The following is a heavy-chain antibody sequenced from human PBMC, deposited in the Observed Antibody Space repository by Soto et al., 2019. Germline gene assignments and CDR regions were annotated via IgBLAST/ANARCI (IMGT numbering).Heavy chain of an antibody. CDR1: GGTFSNYA. CDR2: IIPIFGTT. D-gene: IGHD5-12*01. J-gene: IGHJ5*02. CDR3: AKDGGRDGYFGNWFDP. Sequence: QVQLVQSGAEVKKPGSSVKVSCKASGGTFSNYAITWVRQAPGQGLEWMGGIIPIFGTTNYAQKFQGRVTMTAXXXTXXAYMELSSLRSEDTAVYYCAKDGGRDGYFGNWFDPWGQGTLVTVSS. V-gene: IGHV1-69*12.